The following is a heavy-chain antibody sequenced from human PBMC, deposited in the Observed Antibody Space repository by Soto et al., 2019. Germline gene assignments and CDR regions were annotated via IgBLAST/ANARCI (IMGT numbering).Heavy chain of an antibody. J-gene: IGHJ6*02. V-gene: IGHV1-8*01. CDR1: GYTFTSYD. Sequence: GASVKVSCKASGYTFTSYDINWVRQATGQGLEWMGWMNPNSGNTGYAQKFQGRVTMTRNTSISTAYMELSSLRSEDTAVYYCARFNTLGYCSGGSCYYYYYGTDVWGQGTTVTVSS. CDR3: ARFNTLGYCSGGSCYYYYYGTDV. CDR2: MNPNSGNT. D-gene: IGHD2-15*01.